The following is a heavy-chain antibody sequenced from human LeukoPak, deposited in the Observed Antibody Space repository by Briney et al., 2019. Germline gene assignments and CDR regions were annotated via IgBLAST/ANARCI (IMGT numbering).Heavy chain of an antibody. J-gene: IGHJ6*03. CDR3: TTGKDFYNYYSYYYMDV. V-gene: IGHV3-15*01. CDR1: GFTFINAW. Sequence: PGGSLRLSCAASGFTFINAWMTWVRQAPGKGLEWVGHIKSITDGGTTDFAAPVKGRFTISRDDLKNTLYLQMNSLKTEDTAVYFCTTGKDFYNYYSYYYMDVWGKGTTVTVSS. CDR2: IKSITDGGTT. D-gene: IGHD1-1*01.